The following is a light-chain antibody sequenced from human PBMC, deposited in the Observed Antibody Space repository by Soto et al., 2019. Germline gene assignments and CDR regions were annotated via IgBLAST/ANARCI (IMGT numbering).Light chain of an antibody. J-gene: IGKJ1*01. CDR3: QHYISYPWT. Sequence: DIQMTQSPSTLSASVGDRVTITCRASQSISSWLAWYQQKTGKAHKLLIYKASSLESGVQSRFSGSGSGTEFTLTISSLQPDDFATYYCQHYISYPWTFGQGTKVDIK. V-gene: IGKV1-5*03. CDR2: KAS. CDR1: QSISSW.